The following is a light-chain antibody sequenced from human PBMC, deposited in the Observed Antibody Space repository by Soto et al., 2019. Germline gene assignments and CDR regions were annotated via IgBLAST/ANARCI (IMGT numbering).Light chain of an antibody. J-gene: IGKJ1*01. V-gene: IGKV3-20*01. CDR1: QSVSSSY. CDR3: QQYGSSP. CDR2: GAS. Sequence: ENVLTQSPGTLSLSPGERATLSCRASQSVSSSYLAWYQQKPGQAPRLLIYGASFRATGIPDSFSGSGSGTDFTLTISRLEPEDFAVYYCQQYGSSPFGQGTKVDIK.